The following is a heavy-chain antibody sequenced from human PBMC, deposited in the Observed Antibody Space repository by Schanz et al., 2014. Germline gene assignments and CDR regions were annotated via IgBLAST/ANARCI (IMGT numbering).Heavy chain of an antibody. CDR3: ARDSGSSSWCPGDY. J-gene: IGHJ4*02. V-gene: IGHV3-20*04. CDR1: GFTFSIYA. Sequence: EVQLVESGGGLVQPGGSLRLSCAASGFTFSIYAMSWVRQAPGKGLEWVSGINWNGGSTGYADSVKGRFTISRDNAKNSLYLQMNSLRAEDTALYYCARDSGSSSWCPGDYWGQGTLVTVSS. D-gene: IGHD6-13*01. CDR2: INWNGGST.